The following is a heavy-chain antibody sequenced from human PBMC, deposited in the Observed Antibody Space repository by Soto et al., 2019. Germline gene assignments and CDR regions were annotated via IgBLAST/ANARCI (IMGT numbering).Heavy chain of an antibody. CDR2: LDQDGSER. CDR1: GFTFSTYW. CDR3: VCGGNFFVY. Sequence: EVQLVESGGGLVQPGGSLRLSCAASGFTFSTYWMTWVRRPPGTGLEWVANLDQDGSERYYVDSVRGRFTISRDNAKNSLYLQMNSLRAEDTAVYYCVCGGNFFVYWGQGTLVTVSP. D-gene: IGHD3-16*01. J-gene: IGHJ4*02. V-gene: IGHV3-7*01.